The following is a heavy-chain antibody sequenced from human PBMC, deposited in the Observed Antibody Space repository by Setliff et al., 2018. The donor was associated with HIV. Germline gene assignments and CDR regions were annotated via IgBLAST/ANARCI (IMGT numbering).Heavy chain of an antibody. J-gene: IGHJ4*02. Sequence: SETLSLTCTVSGDSITSSDSCWGWIRQPPGKGLEWIGSVYYSGSTYYNPSLKSRVIISLDTSKKQVSLKVTSVTAADTALYYCARNLDTSANYFTPFFDYWGQATLVTVPQ. D-gene: IGHD3-22*01. V-gene: IGHV4-39*07. CDR1: GDSITSSDSC. CDR2: VYYSGST. CDR3: ARNLDTSANYFTPFFDY.